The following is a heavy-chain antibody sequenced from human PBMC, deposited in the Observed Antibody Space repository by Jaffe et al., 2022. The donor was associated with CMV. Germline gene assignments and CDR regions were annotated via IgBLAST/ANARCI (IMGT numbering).Heavy chain of an antibody. CDR1: GYTFTSYA. CDR3: ARVPMYYYDSSGYFRGPGGRGDAFDI. V-gene: IGHV1-3*01. CDR2: INAGNGNT. D-gene: IGHD3-22*01. J-gene: IGHJ3*02. Sequence: QVQLVQSGAEVKKPGASVKVSCKASGYTFTSYAMHWVRQAPGQRLEWMGWINAGNGNTKYSQKFQGRVTITRDTSASTAYMELSSLRSEDTAVYYCARVPMYYYDSSGYFRGPGGRGDAFDIWGQGTMVTVSS.